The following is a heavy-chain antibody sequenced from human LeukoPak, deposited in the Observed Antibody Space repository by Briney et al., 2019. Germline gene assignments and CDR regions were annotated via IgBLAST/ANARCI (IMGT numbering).Heavy chain of an antibody. D-gene: IGHD6-19*01. J-gene: IGHJ4*02. CDR3: ARGPSSGWYPYLGYYFDY. Sequence: PGGSLRLSCAASGFTVSSNYMSWVRQAPGKGLEWVSVIYSGGSTYYADSVKGRFTISRDNSKNTLYLQMNSLRAEDTAVYYCARGPSSGWYPYLGYYFDYWGQGTLVTVSS. V-gene: IGHV3-66*01. CDR2: IYSGGST. CDR1: GFTVSSNY.